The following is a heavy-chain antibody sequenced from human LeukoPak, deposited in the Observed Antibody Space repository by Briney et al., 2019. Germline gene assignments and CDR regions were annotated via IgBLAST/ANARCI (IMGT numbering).Heavy chain of an antibody. J-gene: IGHJ5*02. V-gene: IGHV3-23*01. CDR1: GFTFSHHA. Sequence: PGGSVRLSCAASGFTFSHHAMSWARQSLGKGLEWVSVIIGDGSNTYYADSVKGRFTISRDNSNNMLYLQMNSLRGEDTAVYYCAKSMTTTNVDWFDPWGQGTLVTVSS. CDR3: AKSMTTTNVDWFDP. D-gene: IGHD2-8*01. CDR2: IIGDGSNT.